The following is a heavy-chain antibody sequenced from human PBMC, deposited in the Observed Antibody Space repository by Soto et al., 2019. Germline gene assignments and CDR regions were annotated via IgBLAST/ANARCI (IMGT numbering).Heavy chain of an antibody. Sequence: QLHLQESGPGLVKPSETLSLTCIVSGGSLSSSSYYWAWIRQPPGKGLEWIGTIYYNGNTYYHPSLQSRVTTALDTSKNVFSLKLSSVPATDTAVYYCGRHDWTYYLPAINYWGQGTLATVPS. J-gene: IGHJ4*02. CDR2: IYYNGNT. V-gene: IGHV4-39*01. CDR1: GGSLSSSSYY. CDR3: GRHDWTYYLPAINY. D-gene: IGHD3-16*01.